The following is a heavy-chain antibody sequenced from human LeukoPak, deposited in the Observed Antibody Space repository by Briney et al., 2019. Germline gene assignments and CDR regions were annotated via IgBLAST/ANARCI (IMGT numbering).Heavy chain of an antibody. D-gene: IGHD6-19*01. J-gene: IGHJ4*02. CDR3: ARELYSSGWRFDY. Sequence: PSETLSLTCTVSGGSISSGGYYWSWIRQHPGKGLGWIGYIYYSGSTYYNPSLKSRVTISVDTSKNQFSLKLSSVTAADTAVYYCARELYSSGWRFDYWGQGTLVTVSS. CDR1: GGSISSGGYY. V-gene: IGHV4-31*03. CDR2: IYYSGST.